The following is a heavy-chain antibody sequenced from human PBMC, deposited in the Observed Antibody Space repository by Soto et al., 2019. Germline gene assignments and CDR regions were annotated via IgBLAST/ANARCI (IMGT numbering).Heavy chain of an antibody. J-gene: IGHJ6*02. CDR1: GYTFTDYY. CDR3: ARDWYYYDSSGYSKPVWYYYYGMDV. D-gene: IGHD3-22*01. Sequence: QVQLVQSGAEVKKPGASVKVSCKASGYTFTDYYIHWVRQAPGQGLEWMGRINPNSGDTSFAPKFQGRVTMTRDTSITTANMQLRSLRSDDTAVYYCARDWYYYDSSGYSKPVWYYYYGMDVWGQGTTVTVSS. V-gene: IGHV1-2*06. CDR2: INPNSGDT.